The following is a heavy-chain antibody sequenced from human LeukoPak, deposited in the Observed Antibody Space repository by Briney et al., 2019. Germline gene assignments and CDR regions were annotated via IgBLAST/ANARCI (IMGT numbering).Heavy chain of an antibody. J-gene: IGHJ3*02. V-gene: IGHV4-30-4*08. CDR2: IYYSGST. Sequence: SSETLSLTCTVSGGSISSGDYYWSWIRQPPGKGLEWIGYIYYSGSTYYNPSLNSRVTISVDTSKNQFSLRLSSVTAADTAVYYCARPDQRGYSYGYSAFDIWGQGTMVTVSS. CDR3: ARPDQRGYSYGYSAFDI. CDR1: GGSISSGDYY. D-gene: IGHD5-18*01.